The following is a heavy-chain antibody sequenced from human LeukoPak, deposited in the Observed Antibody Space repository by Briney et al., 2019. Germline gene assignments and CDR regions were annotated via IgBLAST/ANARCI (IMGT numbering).Heavy chain of an antibody. CDR2: ISGSGGST. V-gene: IGHV3-23*01. Sequence: GGSLRLSCAASGFTFSSYAMSWVRQAPGKGLEWVSAISGSGGSTYYADSVKGRFTISRDNSKNTLYLQMNSLRAEDTAVYYCARDDRSGIALPTSWGQGTLVTVSS. D-gene: IGHD6-13*01. CDR1: GFTFSSYA. CDR3: ARDDRSGIALPTS. J-gene: IGHJ4*02.